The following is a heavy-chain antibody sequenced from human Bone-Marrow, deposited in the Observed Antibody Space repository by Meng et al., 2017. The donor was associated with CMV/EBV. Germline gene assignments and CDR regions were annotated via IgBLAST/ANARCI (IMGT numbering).Heavy chain of an antibody. CDR1: GYTFTSYD. V-gene: IGHV1-8*01. CDR2: MNPNSGNT. J-gene: IGHJ4*02. D-gene: IGHD3-22*01. Sequence: ASVKVSCKASGYTFTSYDINWVRQATGQGLEWMGWMNPNSGNTGYAQKFQGRVTMTRNTPISTAYMELSSLRSEDTAVYYCASGYDSSAGPPLDYWGQGTLVTVSS. CDR3: ASGYDSSAGPPLDY.